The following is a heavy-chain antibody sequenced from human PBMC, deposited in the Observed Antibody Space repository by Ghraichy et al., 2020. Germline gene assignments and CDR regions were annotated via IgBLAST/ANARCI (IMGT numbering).Heavy chain of an antibody. J-gene: IGHJ4*02. CDR2: INHSGST. D-gene: IGHD4-17*01. Sequence: SETLSLTCAVYGGSFSGYYWSWIRQPPGKGLEWIGEINHSGSTNYNPSLKSRVTISVDTSKNQFSLKLSSVTAADTAVYYCARHSYTVTTDHFDYWGQGTLVTVSS. CDR3: ARHSYTVTTDHFDY. V-gene: IGHV4-34*01. CDR1: GGSFSGYY.